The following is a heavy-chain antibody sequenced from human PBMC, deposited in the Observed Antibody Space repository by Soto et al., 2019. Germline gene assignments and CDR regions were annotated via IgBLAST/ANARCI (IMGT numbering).Heavy chain of an antibody. CDR1: GFNFYGYW. V-gene: IGHV3-7*01. J-gene: IGHJ4*02. Sequence: WGSLRLSCLASGFNFYGYWIRCVRHTPLKGLEWVANIKHDAGEVHYVDSVKGRFTIYRDNSRNSLYLQMNSLRVEDTGIYYCAREKSVLAAIGDFWGRGTRVTVSS. D-gene: IGHD2-2*01. CDR2: IKHDAGEV. CDR3: AREKSVLAAIGDF.